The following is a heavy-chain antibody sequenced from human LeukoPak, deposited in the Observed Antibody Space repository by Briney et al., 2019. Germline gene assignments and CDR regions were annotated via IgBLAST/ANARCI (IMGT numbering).Heavy chain of an antibody. Sequence: SVKVSCKASGGTFSSYAISWVRQAPGQGLEWMGGIIPIFGKANYAQKFQGRVTITTDESTSTAYMELSSLRSEDTAVYYCARGTKPTPNYFDYWGQGTLVTVSS. CDR2: IIPIFGKA. V-gene: IGHV1-69*05. D-gene: IGHD2-8*01. J-gene: IGHJ4*02. CDR1: GGTFSSYA. CDR3: ARGTKPTPNYFDY.